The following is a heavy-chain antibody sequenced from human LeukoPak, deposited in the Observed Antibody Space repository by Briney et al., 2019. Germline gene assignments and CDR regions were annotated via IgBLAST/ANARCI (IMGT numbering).Heavy chain of an antibody. J-gene: IGHJ5*02. D-gene: IGHD3-22*01. CDR2: INSDGSEG. CDR1: GFTFSGFW. V-gene: IGHV3-7*01. Sequence: GGSLRLSCAVSGFTFSGFWVSWSRQAPGKGLEWVASINSDGSEGYYADVVKGRFTISRDNAKNSLYLQMNSLRAEDTAVYYCARDSRYYYDSSGQSWGQGTLVTVSS. CDR3: ARDSRYYYDSSGQS.